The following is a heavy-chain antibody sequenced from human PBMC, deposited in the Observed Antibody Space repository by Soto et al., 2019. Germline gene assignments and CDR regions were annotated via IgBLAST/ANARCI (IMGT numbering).Heavy chain of an antibody. CDR2: IKSETDGGTA. CDR1: GFSFTSAW. Sequence: EVQVVESGGGFVEPGGTLRRSCAASGFSFTSAWLTWVRQAPGKGLELVGRIKSETDGGTAAFAAPVKDRFTMSRDDAEHTVSLQTNSLKTEDTAMYCCIGHVPISGAPFMYWGQGILVTVSS. D-gene: IGHD3-3*01. CDR3: IGHVPISGAPFMY. J-gene: IGHJ4*02. V-gene: IGHV3-15*07.